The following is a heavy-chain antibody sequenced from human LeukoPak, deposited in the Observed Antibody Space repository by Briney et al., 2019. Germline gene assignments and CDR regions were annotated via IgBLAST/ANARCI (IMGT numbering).Heavy chain of an antibody. J-gene: IGHJ4*02. Sequence: GGSLRLSCAASGFSSYSLNWVRQAPGKGLEWVSSISSGSDFIYYADSVKGRFTISRDNAKSPLYLQMNSLRAEDTAIYYCARDPWGAHAYWGQGTLVTVSS. CDR1: GFSSYS. CDR3: ARDPWGAHAY. D-gene: IGHD3-16*01. CDR2: ISSGSDFI. V-gene: IGHV3-21*01.